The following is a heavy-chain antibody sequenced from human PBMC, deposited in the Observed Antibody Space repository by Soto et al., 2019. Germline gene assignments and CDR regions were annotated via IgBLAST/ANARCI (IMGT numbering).Heavy chain of an antibody. V-gene: IGHV3-21*01. D-gene: IGHD2-21*01. CDR3: ARDPPLSVLVVVATDDF. CDR1: GLTFNNYN. Sequence: GGSLRISCAASGLTFNNYNMNWVRQAPGKGLEWVSSISSSSSFRNYADSVKGRFSISRDNDKNLVYLQMDSLRAEDTAVYYCARDPPLSVLVVVATDDFWGQGTLVTVSS. J-gene: IGHJ4*02. CDR2: ISSSSSFR.